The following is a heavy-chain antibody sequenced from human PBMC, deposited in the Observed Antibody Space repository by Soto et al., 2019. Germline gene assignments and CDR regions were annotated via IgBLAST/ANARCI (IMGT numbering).Heavy chain of an antibody. CDR1: GRSFGGYY. D-gene: IGHD5-18*01. Sequence: ETLSVTCAFYGRSFGGYYWSWIRQPPGKGLEWIGEINHSGSTNYNPSLKSRVTISVDTSKNQFSLKLSSVTAADTAVYYCARGRRIQLWFKFDYWGQGTLVTVYS. J-gene: IGHJ4*02. CDR3: ARGRRIQLWFKFDY. V-gene: IGHV4-34*01. CDR2: INHSGST.